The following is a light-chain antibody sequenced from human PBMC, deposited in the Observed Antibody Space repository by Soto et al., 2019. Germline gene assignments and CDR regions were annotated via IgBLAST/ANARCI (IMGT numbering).Light chain of an antibody. Sequence: QSALTQPPSASGSPGQSVAISCTGTSSDVGGNNYVSWYQQHPGKAPKLMVYEVTKRPSGVPDRFSGSKSGNTASLTVSGLQAEDEADYYCSSYAGSNNAIFGGGTKVTVL. J-gene: IGLJ2*01. CDR2: EVT. V-gene: IGLV2-8*01. CDR1: SSDVGGNNY. CDR3: SSYAGSNNAI.